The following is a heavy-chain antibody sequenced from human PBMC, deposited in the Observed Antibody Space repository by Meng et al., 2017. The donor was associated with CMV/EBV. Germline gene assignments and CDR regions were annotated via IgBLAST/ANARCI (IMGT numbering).Heavy chain of an antibody. CDR3: AREGYDFWSGVFDY. CDR1: GFTFDDYA. J-gene: IGHJ4*02. CDR2: ISSSSSYI. Sequence: GESLKISCAASGFTFDDYAMHWVRQAPGKGLEWVSGISSSSSYIYYADSVKGRFTISRDNAKNSLYLQMNSLRAEDTAVYYCAREGYDFWSGVFDYWGQGTLVTVSS. V-gene: IGHV3-21*01. D-gene: IGHD3-3*01.